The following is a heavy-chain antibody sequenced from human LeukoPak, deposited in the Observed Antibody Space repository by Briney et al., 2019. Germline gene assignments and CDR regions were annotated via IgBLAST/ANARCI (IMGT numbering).Heavy chain of an antibody. J-gene: IGHJ4*02. V-gene: IGHV1-46*01. CDR2: INPSGGST. D-gene: IGHD1-14*01. CDR1: GYTFSSDY. CDR3: AVELRNKGKFYFDY. Sequence: ASVKVSCKASGYTFSSDYMHWVRQAPGQGLEWMGVINPSGGSTSYAQKFQGRVTMTRDTSTSTVYMELSSLRSEDTAVYYCAVELRNKGKFYFDYWGQGTLVTVSS.